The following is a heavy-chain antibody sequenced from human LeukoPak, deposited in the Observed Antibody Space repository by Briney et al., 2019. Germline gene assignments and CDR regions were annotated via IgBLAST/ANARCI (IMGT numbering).Heavy chain of an antibody. J-gene: IGHJ5*02. V-gene: IGHV1-69*05. CDR2: IIPIFGTA. D-gene: IGHD2-2*01. CDR1: GGTFSSYA. Sequence: ASVKVSCEASGGTFSSYAISWVRQAPGQGLEWMGGIIPIFGTANYAQKFQGRVTITTDESTSTAYMELSSLRSEDTAVYYCARAPVGEINWFDPGGQGTLVTVPS. CDR3: ARAPVGEINWFDP.